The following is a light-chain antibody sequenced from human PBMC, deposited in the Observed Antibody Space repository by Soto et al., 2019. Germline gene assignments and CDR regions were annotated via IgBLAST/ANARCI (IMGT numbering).Light chain of an antibody. J-gene: IGLJ3*02. CDR3: CSFARGTTLV. CDR2: ESG. Sequence: QSALTQPASVSGSPGQSITISCTGSSSDVGSYNLVSWYQQHPGKAPKLMVYESGKRPSGVSARFFGSKSGNTASLTISGVQAEDEADYYCCSFARGTTLVFGGGTKLTVL. V-gene: IGLV2-23*01. CDR1: SSDVGSYNL.